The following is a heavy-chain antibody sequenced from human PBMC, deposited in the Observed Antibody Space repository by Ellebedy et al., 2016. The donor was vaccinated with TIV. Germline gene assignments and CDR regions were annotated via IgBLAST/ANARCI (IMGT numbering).Heavy chain of an antibody. J-gene: IGHJ4*02. V-gene: IGHV4-59*01. D-gene: IGHD3-9*01. CDR3: ARWVLRYFDWSVGEVGYFDF. CDR1: GGSITAYY. Sequence: SETLSLXCTVSGGSITAYYWSWIRQPPGKGLEWIGHMYYNGSTNYNPSLKSRLSISMDTSKTQFSLRLKSVTAADTAVYYCARWVLRYFDWSVGEVGYFDFWGRGTLVTVSS. CDR2: MYYNGST.